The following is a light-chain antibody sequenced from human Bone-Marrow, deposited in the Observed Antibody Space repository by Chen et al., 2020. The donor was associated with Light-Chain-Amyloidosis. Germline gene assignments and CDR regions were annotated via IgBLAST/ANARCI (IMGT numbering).Light chain of an antibody. Sequence: QSAMPQPASVSGSPGQSITNPCTGTSSDVGSYDLVSWYQQFPGKAPKLLIYEDSQRPSGVSNRFSGSKSGNTASLTISGLQAEDEADYFCTSYSGSGTPILFGGGTRLTGL. CDR2: EDS. J-gene: IGLJ2*01. CDR1: SSDVGSYDL. V-gene: IGLV2-23*01. CDR3: TSYSGSGTPIL.